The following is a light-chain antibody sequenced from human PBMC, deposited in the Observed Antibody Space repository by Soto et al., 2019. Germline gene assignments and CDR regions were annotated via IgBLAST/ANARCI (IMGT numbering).Light chain of an antibody. Sequence: IVMTQSPATLSVSPGDRATLSCRASQSVTSNLAWYQQKPGQAPRLLIYGASTRATGIPARFSGSGSGTEFTPTISSLQSEDFAVYFCQQYNNWPTITFGQGTRLEIK. CDR2: GAS. CDR1: QSVTSN. V-gene: IGKV3-15*01. CDR3: QQYNNWPTIT. J-gene: IGKJ5*01.